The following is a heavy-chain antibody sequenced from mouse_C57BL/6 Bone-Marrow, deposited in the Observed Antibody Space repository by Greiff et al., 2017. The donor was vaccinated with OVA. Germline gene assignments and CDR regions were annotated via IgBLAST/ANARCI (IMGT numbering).Heavy chain of an antibody. CDR3: ARHDWYWYFDV. Sequence: EVQVVESRGGLVQPGGSLKLSCAASGFTFSDYYMYWVRQTPEKRLEWVAYISNGGGSTYYPDTVKGRFTISRDNAKNTLYLQMSRLKSEDTAMYYCARHDWYWYFDVWGTGTTVTVSS. CDR2: ISNGGGST. CDR1: GFTFSDYY. J-gene: IGHJ1*03. D-gene: IGHD2-13*01. V-gene: IGHV5-12*01.